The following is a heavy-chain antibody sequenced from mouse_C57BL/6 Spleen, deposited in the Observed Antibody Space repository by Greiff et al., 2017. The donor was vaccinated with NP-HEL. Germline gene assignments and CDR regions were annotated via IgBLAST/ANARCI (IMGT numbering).Heavy chain of an antibody. CDR2: IRSKSNNYAT. CDR3: VRHWSGSTAWFAY. D-gene: IGHD1-3*01. CDR1: GFSFNTYA. V-gene: IGHV10-1*01. J-gene: IGHJ3*01. Sequence: DVKLVESGGGLVQPKGSLKLSCAASGFSFNTYAMNWVRQAPGKGLEWVARIRSKSNNYATYYADSVKDRFTISRDDSESMLYLQMNNLKTEDTAMYYCVRHWSGSTAWFAYWGQGTLVTVSA.